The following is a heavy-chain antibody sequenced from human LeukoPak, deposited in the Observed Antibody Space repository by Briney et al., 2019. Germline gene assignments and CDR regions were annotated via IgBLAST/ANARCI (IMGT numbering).Heavy chain of an antibody. CDR3: ATSIEAAGTD. CDR1: GLTFSSHW. J-gene: IGHJ4*02. CDR2: ITNDGSST. V-gene: IGHV3-74*01. Sequence: GGSLRLSCAASGLTFSSHWMHWVRQAPGKGLVWVSRITNDGSSTTYADSVKGRFTISRDNAKNMLYLQVNSLRAEDTAVYYCATSIEAAGTDWGRGTLVIVSS. D-gene: IGHD6-13*01.